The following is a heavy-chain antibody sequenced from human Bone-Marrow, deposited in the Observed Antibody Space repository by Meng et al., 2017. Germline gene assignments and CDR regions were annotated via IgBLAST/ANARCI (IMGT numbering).Heavy chain of an antibody. CDR1: GGTFSSYA. CDR2: IIPIFGTA. Sequence: SVKVSCKASGGTFSSYAISWVRQAPGQGLEWMGGIIPIFGTANYAQKFQGRVTITADESTSTAYMELSSLRSEDTAVYYCARAPSWSGIDYYYFDYWGQGTLVTVSS. V-gene: IGHV1-69*13. D-gene: IGHD2-21*02. CDR3: ARAPSWSGIDYYYFDY. J-gene: IGHJ4*02.